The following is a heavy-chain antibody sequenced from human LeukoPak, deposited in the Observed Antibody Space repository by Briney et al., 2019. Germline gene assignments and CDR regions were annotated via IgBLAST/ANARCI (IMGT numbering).Heavy chain of an antibody. D-gene: IGHD3-22*01. Sequence: GGSLRLSCAASGFTFSSYEMNWVRRAPGKGLEWLSYITSSGSTIYYADSVKGRFTISRDNAKNTLYLQMNSLRAEDTAVYYCARVLYYYDSSGYYPQFDYWGQGTLVTDSS. V-gene: IGHV3-48*03. CDR2: ITSSGSTI. CDR3: ARVLYYYDSSGYYPQFDY. CDR1: GFTFSSYE. J-gene: IGHJ4*02.